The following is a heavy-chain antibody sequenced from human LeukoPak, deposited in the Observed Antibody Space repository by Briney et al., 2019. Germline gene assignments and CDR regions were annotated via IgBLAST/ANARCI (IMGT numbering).Heavy chain of an antibody. CDR1: GFTFSSYG. Sequence: PGGSLRLSCAASGFTFSSYGMHWVRQAPGKGLEWVAFIRYDGSNKYYADSVKGRFTISRDNSKNTLCLQMNSLRAQDTAVYYLANLFHQPGYSSGWYYFDYWGQGTLVTVSS. J-gene: IGHJ4*02. CDR3: ANLFHQPGYSSGWYYFDY. CDR2: IRYDGSNK. V-gene: IGHV3-30*02. D-gene: IGHD6-19*01.